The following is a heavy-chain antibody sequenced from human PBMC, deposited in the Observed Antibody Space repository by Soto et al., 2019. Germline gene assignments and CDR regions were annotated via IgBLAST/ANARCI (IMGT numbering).Heavy chain of an antibody. D-gene: IGHD3-10*01. V-gene: IGHV4-59*01. J-gene: IGHJ4*02. Sequence: SETLSLTCTVPGGSISSYYWSWIRQPPGKGLEWIGYIYYSGSTNYNPSLKSRVTISVDTSKNQFSLKLSSVTAADTAVYYCARVSSGSYYYDYWGQGTLVTVSS. CDR2: IYYSGST. CDR3: ARVSSGSYYYDY. CDR1: GGSISSYY.